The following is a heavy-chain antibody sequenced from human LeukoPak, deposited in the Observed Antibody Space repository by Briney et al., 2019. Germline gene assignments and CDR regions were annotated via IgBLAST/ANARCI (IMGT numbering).Heavy chain of an antibody. V-gene: IGHV1-2*02. J-gene: IGHJ4*02. D-gene: IGHD6-19*01. CDR3: ARDSPYSSGWYGRGFYFDY. CDR2: INPNSGGT. Sequence: ASVKASCKASGYTFTGYYMHWVRQAPGQGLEWMGWINPNSGGTNYAQKFQGRVTMTRDTSISTAYMELSRLRSDDTAVYYCARDSPYSSGWYGRGFYFDYWGQGTLVTVSS. CDR1: GYTFTGYY.